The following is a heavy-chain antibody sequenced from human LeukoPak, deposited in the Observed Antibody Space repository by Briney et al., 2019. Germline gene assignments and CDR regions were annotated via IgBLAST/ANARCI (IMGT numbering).Heavy chain of an antibody. CDR1: GFTFSNAW. CDR3: AKSPGVGIAARSNFDY. Sequence: GGSLRLSCAASGFTFSNAWMSWVRQAPGKGLEWVAVISYDGSNKYYADSVKGRFTISRDNSKNTLYLQMNSLRAEDTAVYYCAKSPGVGIAARSNFDYWGQGTLVTVSS. V-gene: IGHV3-30*18. D-gene: IGHD6-6*01. J-gene: IGHJ4*02. CDR2: ISYDGSNK.